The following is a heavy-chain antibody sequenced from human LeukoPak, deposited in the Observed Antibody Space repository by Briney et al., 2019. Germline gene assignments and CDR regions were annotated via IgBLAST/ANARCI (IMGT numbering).Heavy chain of an antibody. J-gene: IGHJ3*02. CDR1: GFTFSSYS. Sequence: GGPLRLSCAASGFTFSSYSMNWVRQAPGKGLEWVSSISSSSSYIYYADSVKGRFTISRDNAKNSLYLQMNSLRAEDTAVYYCARARSLGYDSSGYYPDAFDIWGQGTMVTVSS. D-gene: IGHD3-22*01. CDR2: ISSSSSYI. V-gene: IGHV3-21*01. CDR3: ARARSLGYDSSGYYPDAFDI.